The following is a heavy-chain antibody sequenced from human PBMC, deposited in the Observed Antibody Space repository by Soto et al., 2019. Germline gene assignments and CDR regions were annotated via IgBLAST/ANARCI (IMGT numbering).Heavy chain of an antibody. Sequence: QVQLVQSGAEVKKPGASVKVSCKASGYTFTTYGITWVRQAPGQGLEWMGWISAYNGNTNYAQKLQGRVTMTTDTSTSTAYMELRSLRSDDTAVYYCARHQSSGWYVDAFDIWGQGTMVTVSS. J-gene: IGHJ3*02. CDR3: ARHQSSGWYVDAFDI. V-gene: IGHV1-18*01. D-gene: IGHD6-19*01. CDR1: GYTFTTYG. CDR2: ISAYNGNT.